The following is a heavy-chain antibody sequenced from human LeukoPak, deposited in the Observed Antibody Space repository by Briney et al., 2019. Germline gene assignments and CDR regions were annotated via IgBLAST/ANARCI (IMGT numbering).Heavy chain of an antibody. CDR1: GYSISSGYY. CDR2: IYHSGST. D-gene: IGHD6-13*01. J-gene: IGHJ5*02. V-gene: IGHV4-38-2*02. CDR3: ASQQQLVLLDWFDP. Sequence: SETLSLTCTVSGYSISSGYYWGWIRQPPGKGLEWIGSIYHSGSTDYNPSLKSRVTISVDTSKNQFSLKLRSVTAAGTAVYYCASQQQLVLLDWFDPWGQGTLVTVSS.